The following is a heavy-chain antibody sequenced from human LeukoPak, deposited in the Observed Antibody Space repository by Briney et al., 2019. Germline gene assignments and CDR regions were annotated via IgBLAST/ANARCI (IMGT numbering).Heavy chain of an antibody. CDR2: IYHSGST. J-gene: IGHJ5*02. CDR3: AREGSITIFGVVKTIGWFDP. CDR1: GYSISSGYY. Sequence: SETLSLTCTVSGYSISSGYYWGWIRQPPGKGLEWIGSIYHSGSTYYNPSLKSRVTISVDTSKNQFSLKLSSVTAADTAVYYCAREGSITIFGVVKTIGWFDPWGQGTLVTVSS. D-gene: IGHD3-3*01. V-gene: IGHV4-38-2*02.